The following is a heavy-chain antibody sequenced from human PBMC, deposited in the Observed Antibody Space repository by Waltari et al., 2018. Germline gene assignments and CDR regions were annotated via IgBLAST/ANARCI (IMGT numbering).Heavy chain of an antibody. V-gene: IGHV4-59*01. Sequence: QVQLQESGPGLVKPSETLSLTCTVFGGSISSYYLSWIRQPPGKGLEWIGYSGNKYNPSLKSRVTISLDTSKNQFSLKLSSVTAADTAVYYCARSYTVTTSPIAGYWGQGTLVTVSS. CDR1: GGSISSYY. D-gene: IGHD4-17*01. CDR3: ARSYTVTTSPIAGY. J-gene: IGHJ4*02. CDR2: SGN.